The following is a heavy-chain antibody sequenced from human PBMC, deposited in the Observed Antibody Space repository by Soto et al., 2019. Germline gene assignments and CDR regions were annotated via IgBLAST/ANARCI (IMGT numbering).Heavy chain of an antibody. V-gene: IGHV1-3*01. CDR2: INAGNGNT. J-gene: IGHJ6*03. D-gene: IGHD2-15*01. CDR1: GYTFTSYA. CDR3: AREGEYCSGGCCYDLRYYYTDV. Sequence: ASVKVSCKASGYTFTSYAMHWVRQAPGQRLEWMGWINAGNGNTKYSQKFQGRVTITRDTSASTAYMELSSLRSEDTAVYHCAREGEYCSGGCCYDLRYYYTDVWGKGTTVTVSS.